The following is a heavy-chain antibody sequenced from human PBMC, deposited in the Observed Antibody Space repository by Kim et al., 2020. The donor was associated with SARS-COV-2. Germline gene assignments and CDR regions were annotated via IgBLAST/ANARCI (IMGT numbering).Heavy chain of an antibody. CDR1: GYSFTSYW. V-gene: IGHV5-51*01. CDR2: IYPGDSDT. Sequence: GESLKISCKGSGYSFTSYWIGWVRQMPGKGLEWMGIIYPGDSDTRYSPSFQGQVTISADKSISTAYLQWSSLKASDTAMYYCARLGEYSYGDTAFDYWGQGTLVTVSS. J-gene: IGHJ4*02. CDR3: ARLGEYSYGDTAFDY. D-gene: IGHD5-18*01.